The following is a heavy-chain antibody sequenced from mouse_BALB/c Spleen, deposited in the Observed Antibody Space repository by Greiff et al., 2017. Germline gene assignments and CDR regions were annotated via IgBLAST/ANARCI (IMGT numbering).Heavy chain of an antibody. Sequence: EVKVVESGGGLVQPGGSRKLSCAASGFTFSSFGMHWVRQAPEKGLEWVAYISSGSSTIYYADTVKGRFTISRDNPKNTLFLQMTSLRSEDTAMYYCARGQFAYWGQGTLVTVSA. D-gene: IGHD3-3*01. V-gene: IGHV5-17*02. J-gene: IGHJ3*01. CDR2: ISSGSSTI. CDR1: GFTFSSFG. CDR3: ARGQFAY.